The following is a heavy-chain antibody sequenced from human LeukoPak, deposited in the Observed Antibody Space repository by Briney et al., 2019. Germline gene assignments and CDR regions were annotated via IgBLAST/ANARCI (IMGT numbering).Heavy chain of an antibody. Sequence: GSLRLSCTASGFTFSNYAMSWVRQAPGKGLEWVSAISVSAPSTYYADSVKGRFTISRDNSKNTLYVQMNSLRAEDTAVYYCAGGGGGQFFDSWGQGTLVTVTS. CDR2: ISVSAPST. CDR3: AGGGGGQFFDS. J-gene: IGHJ4*02. V-gene: IGHV3-23*01. CDR1: GFTFSNYA. D-gene: IGHD3-16*01.